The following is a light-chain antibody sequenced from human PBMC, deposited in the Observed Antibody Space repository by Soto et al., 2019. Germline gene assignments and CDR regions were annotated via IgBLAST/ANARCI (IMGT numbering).Light chain of an antibody. CDR3: NSYTTLSNRV. J-gene: IGLJ1*01. Sequence: QSALTQPASVSGSPGQSITISCTGTSSDIGVYNYVSWYQQHPGKAPKLLIYEVTNRPSGVSDRFSGSKSGNTASLTISGLQAEDEANYYCNSYTTLSNRVFGTGTKVTVL. CDR2: EVT. V-gene: IGLV2-14*01. CDR1: SSDIGVYNY.